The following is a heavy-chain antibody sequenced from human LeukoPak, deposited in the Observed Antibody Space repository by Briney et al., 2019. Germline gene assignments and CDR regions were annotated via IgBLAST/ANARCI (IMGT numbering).Heavy chain of an antibody. V-gene: IGHV4-59*01. D-gene: IGHD6-19*01. CDR1: GGSISSYY. J-gene: IGHJ4*02. CDR2: IYYSGST. CDR3: ARAIAVARYYSPHFDY. Sequence: SETLTLTCTVSGGSISSYYWSWIRQPPGKGLEWIGYIYYSGSTNYNPSLKRRVTISVDTSKNQFSLKLSSVTAADTAVYYCARAIAVARYYSPHFDYWGQGTLVTVSS.